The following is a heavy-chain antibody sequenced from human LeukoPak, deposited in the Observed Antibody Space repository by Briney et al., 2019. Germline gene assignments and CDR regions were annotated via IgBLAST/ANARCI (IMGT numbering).Heavy chain of an antibody. V-gene: IGHV4-59*01. D-gene: IGHD6-13*01. J-gene: IGHJ4*02. CDR2: IYHSGNT. Sequence: PSETLSLTCSVSGGSIRSNYWSWIRQPPGKGLEWIGYIYHSGNTNYNPSLKSRVTISVDTSKNQFSLKLSSVTAADTAVYYCARVRAAAAGNYFDYWGQGTLVTVSS. CDR3: ARVRAAAAGNYFDY. CDR1: GGSIRSNY.